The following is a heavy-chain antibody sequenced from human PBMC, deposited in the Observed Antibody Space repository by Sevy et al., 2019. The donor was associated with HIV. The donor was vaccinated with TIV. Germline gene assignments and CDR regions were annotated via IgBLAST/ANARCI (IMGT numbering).Heavy chain of an antibody. V-gene: IGHV3-33*01. CDR3: ARVGGVGYYYDSSGYSYGMDV. Sequence: GGSLRLSCAASGFTFSSYGMHWVRQAPGKGLEWVAVIWYDGSNKYYAYSVKGRFTISRDNSKNTLYLQMNSLRAEDTAVYYCARVGGVGYYYDSSGYSYGMDVWGQGTTVTVSS. J-gene: IGHJ6*02. CDR1: GFTFSSYG. CDR2: IWYDGSNK. D-gene: IGHD3-22*01.